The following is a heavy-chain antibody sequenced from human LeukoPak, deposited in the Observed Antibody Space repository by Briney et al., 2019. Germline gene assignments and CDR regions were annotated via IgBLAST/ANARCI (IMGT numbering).Heavy chain of an antibody. CDR2: INPNSGGT. V-gene: IGHV1-2*02. Sequence: ASVKVCCKASGGTFSSYAISWVRQAPGQGLEWMGWINPNSGGTNYAQKFQGRVTMTRDTSISTAYMELSRLRSDDTAVYYCAREGASGSSEYYFDYWGQGTLVTVSS. D-gene: IGHD1-26*01. CDR3: AREGASGSSEYYFDY. CDR1: GGTFSSYA. J-gene: IGHJ4*02.